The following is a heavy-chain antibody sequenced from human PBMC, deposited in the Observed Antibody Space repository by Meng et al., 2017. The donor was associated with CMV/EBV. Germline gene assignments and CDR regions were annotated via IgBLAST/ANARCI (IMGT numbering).Heavy chain of an antibody. J-gene: IGHJ6*02. CDR2: IYYSGST. CDR3: ARESRGYCSSTSCYWGDGMDV. V-gene: IGHV4-59*12. CDR1: GGSISSYY. Sequence: SETLSLTCTVSGGSISSYYWSWIRQPPGKGLEWIGYIYYSGSTNYNPSLKSRVTISVDKSKNQFSLKLSSVTAADTAVYYCARESRGYCSSTSCYWGDGMDVWGQGTTVTVSS. D-gene: IGHD2-2*01.